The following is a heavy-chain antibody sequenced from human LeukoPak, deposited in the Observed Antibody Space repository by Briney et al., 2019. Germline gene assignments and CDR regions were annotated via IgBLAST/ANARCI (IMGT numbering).Heavy chain of an antibody. J-gene: IGHJ6*02. D-gene: IGHD3-10*01. CDR2: VYYSGTT. Sequence: SETLSLTCTVSGDSIISNNYYWGWIRQPPGKGLEWIGSVYYSGTTYYNPSLKSRVTVSMDTSKNQFSLKLNSVTAADTAVYYCARLRGYYGMDVWGQGTTVTVSS. CDR3: ARLRGYYGMDV. V-gene: IGHV4-39*07. CDR1: GDSIISNNYY.